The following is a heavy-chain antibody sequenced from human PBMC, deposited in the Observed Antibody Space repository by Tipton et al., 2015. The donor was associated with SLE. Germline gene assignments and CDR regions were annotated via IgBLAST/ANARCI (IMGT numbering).Heavy chain of an antibody. CDR2: ISDSGGNT. CDR3: AKRIGYSSSSAYFDY. V-gene: IGHV3-23*01. Sequence: LSLTCVVSGFTFSNYAMSWVRQAPGKGLEWVSSISDSGGNTYYADSVKGRFTITRDNSKNTLYLQMNNLRAEDTAVYYCAKRIGYSSSSAYFDYWGQGTVVTVSS. D-gene: IGHD6-6*01. CDR1: GFTFSNYA. J-gene: IGHJ4*02.